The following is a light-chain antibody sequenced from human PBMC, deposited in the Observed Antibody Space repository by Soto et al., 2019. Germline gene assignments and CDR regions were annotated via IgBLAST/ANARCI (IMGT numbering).Light chain of an antibody. CDR2: GAS. CDR3: HQYNNCPRT. Sequence: EVAMSKSQAPMSVVTGERVTLSGRASQSVSSNLAWYQQKPGQAPRLLIYGASTRATGIPARFSGSGSGAEFTLIISSLQSEDFAAYYCHQYNNCPRTFGQGTKVDIK. CDR1: QSVSSN. V-gene: IGKV3-15*01. J-gene: IGKJ1*01.